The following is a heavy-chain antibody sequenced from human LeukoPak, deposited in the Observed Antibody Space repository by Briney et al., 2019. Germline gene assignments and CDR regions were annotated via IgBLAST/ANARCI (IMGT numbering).Heavy chain of an antibody. V-gene: IGHV3-72*01. CDR2: SRNKANSYTT. D-gene: IGHD6-19*01. CDR1: GITLSDYY. CDR3: ARATYNSGYKIDY. J-gene: IGHJ4*02. Sequence: GGSLRLSCAASGITLSDYYIDWVRQAPGKGLEWVGRSRNKANSYTTEYAASVKGRFTISRDDSKNSLYLQMNSLKTEDTAVYYCARATYNSGYKIDYWGQGSLVTVS.